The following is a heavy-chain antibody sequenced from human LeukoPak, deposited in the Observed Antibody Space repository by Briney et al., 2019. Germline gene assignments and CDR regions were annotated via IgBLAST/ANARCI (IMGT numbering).Heavy chain of an antibody. V-gene: IGHV1-69*05. CDR1: GGTFSSYA. D-gene: IGHD6-6*01. CDR3: ARGAPYSSSAPTFDY. CDR2: IIPIFGTA. J-gene: IGHJ4*02. Sequence: ASVKASCKASGGTFSSYAISWVRQAPGQGLEWMGRIIPIFGTANYAQKFQGRVTITTDESTSTAYMELSSLRSEDTAVYYCARGAPYSSSAPTFDYWGQGTLVTVSS.